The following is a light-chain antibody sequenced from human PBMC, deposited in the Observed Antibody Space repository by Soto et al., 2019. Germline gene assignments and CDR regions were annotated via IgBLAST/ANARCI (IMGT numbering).Light chain of an antibody. CDR2: GAS. CDR3: QQFGTSAT. Sequence: EVVLTQSPATLSLSPGERATLSCGASQSVSSTFLAWYQQRPGQAPRLLIYGASSRATGIPDRFSGSGSGTDFTLTITRLEPEDFTLYYCQQFGTSATLGQGTKVEIK. J-gene: IGKJ1*01. V-gene: IGKV3-20*01. CDR1: QSVSSTF.